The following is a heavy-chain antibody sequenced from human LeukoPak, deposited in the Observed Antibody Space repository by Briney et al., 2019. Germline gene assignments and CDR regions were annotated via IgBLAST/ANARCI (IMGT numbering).Heavy chain of an antibody. Sequence: GGSLRLSCAASGFTLSSYWMHWVRQAPGKGLVWVSRINSDGSSTTYADSVKGRFTISRDNSKNTLYLQMNSLRAEDTAVYYCARVTLSDAFDIWGQGTMVTVSS. J-gene: IGHJ3*02. D-gene: IGHD4-23*01. CDR1: GFTLSSYW. V-gene: IGHV3-74*01. CDR2: INSDGSST. CDR3: ARVTLSDAFDI.